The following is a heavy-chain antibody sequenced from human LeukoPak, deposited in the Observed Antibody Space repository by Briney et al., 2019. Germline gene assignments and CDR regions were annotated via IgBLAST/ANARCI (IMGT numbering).Heavy chain of an antibody. V-gene: IGHV1-2*02. D-gene: IGHD6-13*01. Sequence: ASVKVSCKASGHTFTGYYMHWVRQAPGQGLEWMGWINANSGDTNYAQKFQGRVTMTRDTSISTAYMELSRLRSDDTAVYYCARDRYSSSWYVGYNWFDPWGQGTLVTVSS. J-gene: IGHJ5*02. CDR1: GHTFTGYY. CDR2: INANSGDT. CDR3: ARDRYSSSWYVGYNWFDP.